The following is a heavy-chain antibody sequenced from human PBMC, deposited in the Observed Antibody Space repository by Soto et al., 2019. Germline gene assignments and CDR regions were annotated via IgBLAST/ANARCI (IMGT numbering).Heavy chain of an antibody. CDR1: GYTFTGYY. Sequence: GASVKVSCKASGYTFTGYYMHWVRQAPGQGLEWMGWINPNSGGTNYAQKFQGRVTMTRDTSISTAYMELSRLRSDDTAVYYCAREWPTILRRSYYYGMDVWGQGTTVTVSS. CDR3: AREWPTILRRSYYYGMDV. D-gene: IGHD3-3*01. CDR2: INPNSGGT. V-gene: IGHV1-2*02. J-gene: IGHJ6*02.